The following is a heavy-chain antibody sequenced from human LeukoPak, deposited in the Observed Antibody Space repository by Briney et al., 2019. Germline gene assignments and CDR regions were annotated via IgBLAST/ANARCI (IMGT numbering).Heavy chain of an antibody. V-gene: IGHV3-23*01. Sequence: GGSLRLSCAASGFTFSNSAMSWVRQAPGKGLEWVSAISGSGTNTFYADSVKGRFTISRDNAKNSLYLQMNTLRAEDTAVYYCTRSNSDLDSWGQGTLVTVSS. CDR3: TRSNSDLDS. CDR1: GFTFSNSA. D-gene: IGHD4-23*01. CDR2: ISGSGTNT. J-gene: IGHJ4*02.